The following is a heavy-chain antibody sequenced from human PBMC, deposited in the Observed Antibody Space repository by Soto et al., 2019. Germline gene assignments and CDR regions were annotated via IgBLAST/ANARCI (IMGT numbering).Heavy chain of an antibody. D-gene: IGHD1-7*01. CDR3: AGRGYNWNWRLYTPGSYFDY. CDR2: ISYDGSNK. Sequence: QVQLVESGGGVVQPGRSLRLSCAASGFTFSSYGMHWVRQAPGKGLEWVAVISYDGSNKYYADSVKGRFTISRDNSKNTRYLQMNSLRAEDTAVYYCAGRGYNWNWRLYTPGSYFDYWGQGTLVTVSS. J-gene: IGHJ4*02. CDR1: GFTFSSYG. V-gene: IGHV3-30*03.